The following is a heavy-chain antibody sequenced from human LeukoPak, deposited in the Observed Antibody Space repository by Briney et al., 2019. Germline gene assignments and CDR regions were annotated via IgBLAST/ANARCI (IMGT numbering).Heavy chain of an antibody. D-gene: IGHD3-22*01. CDR1: GFTFSSYW. V-gene: IGHV3-74*01. Sequence: PGGSLRLSCAVSGFTFSSYWMHWVRQAPGKGLVWVSRISSDGSGTSYADSVKGRFTISRDNAKNTLYLQTNSLRAEDTGVYYCARANHPTYYDSSGYYQDYWGQGTLVTVSS. CDR3: ARANHPTYYDSSGYYQDY. CDR2: ISSDGSGT. J-gene: IGHJ4*02.